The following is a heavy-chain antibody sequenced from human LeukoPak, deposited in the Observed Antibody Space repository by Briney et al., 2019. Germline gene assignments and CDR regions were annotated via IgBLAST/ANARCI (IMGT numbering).Heavy chain of an antibody. CDR1: GGSISSTDYF. J-gene: IGHJ3*01. V-gene: IGHV4-30-4*01. D-gene: IGHD1-7*01. CDR3: ARARELGAFDF. Sequence: PSETLSLTCTVSGGSISSTDYFWTWLRQPPGTGLEWIAYVSYGGRAHYCPSLSGRLTISLDTSKNQFSLKLTSVTVADTAVYYCARARELGAFDFWGQGTLITVSS. CDR2: VSYGGRA.